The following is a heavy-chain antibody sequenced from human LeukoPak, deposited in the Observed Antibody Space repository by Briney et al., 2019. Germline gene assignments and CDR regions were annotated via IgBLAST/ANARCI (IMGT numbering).Heavy chain of an antibody. CDR1: GFTFSTYW. J-gene: IGHJ4*02. CDR3: AREKLDTRGYVDY. V-gene: IGHV3-7*01. Sequence: PGGSLRHSCAGSGFTFSTYWTSWVRQAPGKGLDWVANIKQDGTDKYYVDSVKGRFTISRDNAKNLLYLQMNSLRAEDTAVYYCAREKLDTRGYVDYWGQGTLVTVSS. D-gene: IGHD3-22*01. CDR2: IKQDGTDK.